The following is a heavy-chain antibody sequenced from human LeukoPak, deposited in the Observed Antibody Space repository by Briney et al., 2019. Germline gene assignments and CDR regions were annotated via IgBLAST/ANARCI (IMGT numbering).Heavy chain of an antibody. CDR1: GGSISSSSYY. J-gene: IGHJ6*03. D-gene: IGHD1-26*01. CDR2: IYYSGST. Sequence: PSETLSPTCTVSGGSISSSSYYWGWIRQPPGKGLEWIGSIYYSGSTYYNPSLKSRVTISVDTSKNQFSLKLSSVTAADTAVYYCARDRDGAIMDVWGKGTTVTVSS. CDR3: ARDRDGAIMDV. V-gene: IGHV4-39*07.